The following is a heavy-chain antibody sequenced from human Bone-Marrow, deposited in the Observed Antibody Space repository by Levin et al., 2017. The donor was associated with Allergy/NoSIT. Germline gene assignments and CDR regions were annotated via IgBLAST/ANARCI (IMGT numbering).Heavy chain of an antibody. J-gene: IGHJ3*02. V-gene: IGHV2-5*02. CDR1: GFSLSPSGVG. CDR3: ARITFGGVIVRTDAFDI. CDR2: IYWDDDK. Sequence: SGPTLVKPTQTLTLTCTFSGFSLSPSGVGVGWIRQPPGKALEWLALIYWDDDKRYSPSLKSRLTITKDTSKNQVVLTMTNMDPVDTATYYCARITFGGVIVRTDAFDIWGQGTMVTVSS. D-gene: IGHD3-16*02.